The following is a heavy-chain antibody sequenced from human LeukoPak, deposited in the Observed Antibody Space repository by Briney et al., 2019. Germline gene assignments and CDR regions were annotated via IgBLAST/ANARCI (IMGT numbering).Heavy chain of an antibody. CDR1: GDFIRSSEW. CDR2: CFLSGGP. Sequence: SETLSLTCDVSGDFIRSSEWWSWVRQPPGKGLEWIGQCFLSGGPNYRPSLRSRVTISVDRSKSQFSLKMASVTAADTAIYYCVRNGRYCLDYWGQGTLVTVSS. V-gene: IGHV4/OR15-8*01. CDR3: VRNGRYCLDY. J-gene: IGHJ4*02. D-gene: IGHD1-14*01.